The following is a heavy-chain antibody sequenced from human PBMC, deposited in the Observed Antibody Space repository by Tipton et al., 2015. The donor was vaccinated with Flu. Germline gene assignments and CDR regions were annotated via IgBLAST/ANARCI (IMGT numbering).Heavy chain of an antibody. D-gene: IGHD3-22*01. Sequence: SLRLSCAASGFTFTNAWMCWVRQAPGKGLEWVGRIRSKKDGEITDYAAPVKGRFTISRDDSQRILYLQMNSLKTEDTAVYFCTTDHDGNGYNYITHYSWGQGTLVTVSS. J-gene: IGHJ4*02. CDR3: TTDHDGNGYNYITHYS. CDR2: IRSKKDGEIT. CDR1: GFTFTNAW. V-gene: IGHV3-15*01.